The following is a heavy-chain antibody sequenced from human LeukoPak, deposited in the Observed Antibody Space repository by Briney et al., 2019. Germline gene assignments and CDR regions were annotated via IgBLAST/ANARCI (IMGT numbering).Heavy chain of an antibody. CDR3: AREAYCSSTSCTDASADY. V-gene: IGHV3-30*03. CDR2: ISYDGSNK. CDR1: GFTFDDYG. D-gene: IGHD2-2*01. J-gene: IGHJ4*02. Sequence: GGSLRLSCAASGFTFDDYGMSWVRQAPGKGLEWVAVISYDGSNKYYADSVKGRFTISRDNSKNTLYLQMNSLRAEDTAVYYCAREAYCSSTSCTDASADYWGQGTLVTVSS.